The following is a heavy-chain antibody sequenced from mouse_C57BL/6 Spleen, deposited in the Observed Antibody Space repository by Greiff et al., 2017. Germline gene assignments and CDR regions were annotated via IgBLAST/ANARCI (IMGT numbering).Heavy chain of an antibody. CDR2: IYPGDGDT. J-gene: IGHJ3*01. V-gene: IGHV1-80*01. D-gene: IGHD2-4*01. Sequence: VKVVESGAELVKPGASVKISCKASGYAFSSYWMNWVKQRPGKGLEWIGQIYPGDGDTSYNGKFKGKATLTAAKSSSTAYMQLSSLTSEDSAVYFCAREGETMITQSWFAYWGQRTLVTVSA. CDR1: GYAFSSYW. CDR3: AREGETMITQSWFAY.